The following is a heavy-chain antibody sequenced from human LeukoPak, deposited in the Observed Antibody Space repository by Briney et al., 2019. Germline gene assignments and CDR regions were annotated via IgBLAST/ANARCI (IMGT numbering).Heavy chain of an antibody. J-gene: IGHJ3*02. V-gene: IGHV4-59*12. D-gene: IGHD3-10*01. CDR1: GGSISNYY. CDR2: VYYSGST. Sequence: PSETLSLTCTVSGGSISNYYWSWIRQPPGKGLEWIGYVYYSGSTNYNPSLKSRVTMSVDTSKNQFSLKLSSVTAADTAVYYCARDRVWFGELPVGDAFDIWGQGTMVTVSS. CDR3: ARDRVWFGELPVGDAFDI.